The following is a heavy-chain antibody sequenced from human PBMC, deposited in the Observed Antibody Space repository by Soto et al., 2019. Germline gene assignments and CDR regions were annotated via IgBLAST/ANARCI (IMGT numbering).Heavy chain of an antibody. V-gene: IGHV5-51*01. CDR1: GYMFVRYW. Sequence: GESLKISCKASGYMFVRYWIAWVRQMPGKGLEWMGIIYPDDSDTRYSPSFQGQVTISVDKSSNTAYLQWSRLKASDTAMYYCARIYGSVSFYKRGYYDPWGQGTLVTVSS. CDR3: ARIYGSVSFYKRGYYDP. CDR2: IYPDDSDT. J-gene: IGHJ5*02. D-gene: IGHD3-10*01.